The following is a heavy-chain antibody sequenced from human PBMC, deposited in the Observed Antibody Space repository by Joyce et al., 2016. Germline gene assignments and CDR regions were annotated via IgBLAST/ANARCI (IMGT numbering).Heavy chain of an antibody. D-gene: IGHD3-10*01. CDR2: IKPVFSTA. CDR1: GGTFTSYA. J-gene: IGHJ6*03. Sequence: QVQLVQSGAEVKKPGSSVKVSCKASGGTFTSYAISWVRQAPGQGLEGSGGIKPVFSTANYAQRFQGRVTITADNSRSTAYMELSSLRSGDTAVYYCATSRLVSVVQGSVTSSCHYYYMDIWGEGTTVTVSS. V-gene: IGHV1-69*06. CDR3: ATSRLVSVVQGSVTSSCHYYYMDI.